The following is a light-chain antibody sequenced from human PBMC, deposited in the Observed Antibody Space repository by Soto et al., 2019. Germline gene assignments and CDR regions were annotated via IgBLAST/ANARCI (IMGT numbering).Light chain of an antibody. J-gene: IGKJ3*01. CDR3: QKCDYLPI. V-gene: IGKV1-33*01. CDR2: DAS. Sequence: DIQMTQSPSSLSASVGDRVTITCRASQGISNHLAWYQQKPGKVPKLLIYDASILEAGVPSRFSGSGSGTDFTFTISSLQPEDVATYYCQKCDYLPIFGPGTTVDFK. CDR1: QGISNH.